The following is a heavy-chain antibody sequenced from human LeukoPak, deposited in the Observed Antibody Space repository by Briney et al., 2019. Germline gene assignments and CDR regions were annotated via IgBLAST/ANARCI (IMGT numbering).Heavy chain of an antibody. CDR2: ISSSGSAI. CDR3: AKLPLRYFDWLFHYGMDV. CDR1: GFTFSSYE. D-gene: IGHD3-9*01. Sequence: QAGGSLRLSCAASGFTFSSYEMSWVRQAPGKGLEWVSYISSSGSAIYYADSVKGRFTISRDNAKNSLYLQMNSLRAEDTAVYYCAKLPLRYFDWLFHYGMDVWGQGTTVTVSS. J-gene: IGHJ6*02. V-gene: IGHV3-48*03.